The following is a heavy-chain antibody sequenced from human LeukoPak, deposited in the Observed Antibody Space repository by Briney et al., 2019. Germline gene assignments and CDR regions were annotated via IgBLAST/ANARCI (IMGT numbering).Heavy chain of an antibody. CDR2: IYSGGST. Sequence: PGGSLRLSCAASGFIVSSNYMSWVRQAPGEGLEWVSVIYSGGSTYYADSVKGRFTISRDNSKITLYLQMNSLRAEDTAVYYCASRGRWLQSPIDYWGQGTLVTVSS. CDR3: ASRGRWLQSPIDY. V-gene: IGHV3-53*01. CDR1: GFIVSSNY. J-gene: IGHJ4*02. D-gene: IGHD5-24*01.